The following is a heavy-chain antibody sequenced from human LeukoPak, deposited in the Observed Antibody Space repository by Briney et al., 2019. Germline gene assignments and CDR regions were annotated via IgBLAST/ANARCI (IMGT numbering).Heavy chain of an antibody. CDR2: ISYDGSNK. CDR1: GXTFSTYG. V-gene: IGHV3-30*18. J-gene: IGHJ6*02. Sequence: GGSLRLSWAASGXTFSTYGMHWVRQAPGKGLEWVVVISYDGSNKYYADSVKGRFTISRDNSKNTLYLQMNSLRAEDTALYYCAKDPSSSTSCYAYNFYYYGMDVWGQGTTVTVSS. CDR3: AKDPSSSTSCYAYNFYYYGMDV. D-gene: IGHD2-2*01.